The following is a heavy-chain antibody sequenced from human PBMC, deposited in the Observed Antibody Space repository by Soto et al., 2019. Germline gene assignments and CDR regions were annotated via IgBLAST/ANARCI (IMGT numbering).Heavy chain of an antibody. V-gene: IGHV4-61*08. J-gene: IGHJ6*01. CDR2: IYYSGST. CDR1: GGSISSGGYS. Sequence: SETLSLTCAVSGGSISSGGYSWSWIRQPPGKGLEWIGYIYYSGSTNYNPSLKSRVTISVDTSKNQFSLKLSSVTAADTAVYYCVRGIRIRGVVVSAIGHGRHVWRQGTTVT. D-gene: IGHD2-15*01. CDR3: VRGIRIRGVVVSAIGHGRHV.